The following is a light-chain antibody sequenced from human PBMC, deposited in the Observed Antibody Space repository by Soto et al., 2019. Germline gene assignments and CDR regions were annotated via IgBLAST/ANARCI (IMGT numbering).Light chain of an antibody. CDR1: SSNIGSHT. Sequence: QSVLTQPPSASGTPGQTIAISCSGGSSNIGSHTVNWYQQLPGTAPRLLIYSNTQRPSGVPDRFSGSKYGTSASLAITGVLYEYEGDYYCAAWDDSLNGVVFGGGTKLTVL. CDR3: AAWDDSLNGVV. CDR2: SNT. J-gene: IGLJ2*01. V-gene: IGLV1-44*01.